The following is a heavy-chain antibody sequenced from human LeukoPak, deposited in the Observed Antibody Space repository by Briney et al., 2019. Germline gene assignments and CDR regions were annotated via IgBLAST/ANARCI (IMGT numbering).Heavy chain of an antibody. CDR2: IYHSGST. Sequence: SETLSLTCTVSGYSISSGYYWGWIRQPPGRGLEWIGSIYHSGSTYYNPSLKSRVTISVDTSKNQFSLKLSSVTAADTAVYYCARGWNTDMVTFDYWGQGTLVTVSS. CDR1: GYSISSGYY. J-gene: IGHJ4*02. V-gene: IGHV4-38-2*02. CDR3: ARGWNTDMVTFDY. D-gene: IGHD5-18*01.